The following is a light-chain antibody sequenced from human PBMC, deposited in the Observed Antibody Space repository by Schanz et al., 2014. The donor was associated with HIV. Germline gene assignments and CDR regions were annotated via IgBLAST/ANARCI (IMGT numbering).Light chain of an antibody. J-gene: IGKJ4*01. V-gene: IGKV1-6*01. CDR2: AAS. CDR1: QDIRDD. CDR3: QQTNTFLSLS. Sequence: IQMTQSPPSLSASVGDSVTITCRTSQDIRDDLGWYQQKPGKAPKLLIYAASSLQSGVPSRFSGSGSGTDFTLTISSLQPEDVATYFCQQTNTFLSLSFGRGTKVEIK.